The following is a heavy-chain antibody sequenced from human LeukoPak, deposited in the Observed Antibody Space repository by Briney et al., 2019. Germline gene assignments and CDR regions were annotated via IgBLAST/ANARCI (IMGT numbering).Heavy chain of an antibody. D-gene: IGHD4-17*01. CDR3: AKDPATDYGDFNWFDP. CDR2: ISGSGGST. CDR1: GFTFSSNA. Sequence: GGSLRLSCAASGFTFSSNAMSWVRQAPGKGLEWVSAISGSGGSTYYADSVKGRFTISRDNSKNTLYLQMNSLRAEDTAVYYCAKDPATDYGDFNWFDPWGQGTLVTVSS. J-gene: IGHJ5*02. V-gene: IGHV3-23*01.